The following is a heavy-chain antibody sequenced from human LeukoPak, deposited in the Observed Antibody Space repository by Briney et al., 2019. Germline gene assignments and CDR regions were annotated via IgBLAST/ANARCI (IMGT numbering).Heavy chain of an antibody. CDR1: GYNFPSYG. D-gene: IGHD2-21*02. V-gene: IGHV1-18*01. J-gene: IGHJ5*02. CDR2: IRPHTGET. CDR3: ARKNCGGDCFYLDP. Sequence: GASVKVSCKASGYNFPSYGINWVRQAPGQGLEWMGWIRPHTGETNSAQRFQDRVTMTTDTSTTTAYMELRSLRFDDTAVYYCARKNCGGDCFYLDPWGQGTLVTVSS.